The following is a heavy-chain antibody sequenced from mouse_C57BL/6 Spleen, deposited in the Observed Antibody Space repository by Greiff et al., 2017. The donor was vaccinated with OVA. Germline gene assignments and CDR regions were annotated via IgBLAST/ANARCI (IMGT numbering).Heavy chain of an antibody. CDR1: GYTFTSYW. CDR2: IHPNSGST. J-gene: IGHJ1*03. CDR3: VPRAYDYDYWYFDV. V-gene: IGHV1-64*01. Sequence: QVQLQQPGAELVKPGASVKLSCKASGYTFTSYWMHWVKQRPGQGLEWIGMIHPNSGSTNYNEKFKSKATLTVDKSSRTAYMQLSSLTSEDSAVYYCVPRAYDYDYWYFDVWGTGTTVTVSS. D-gene: IGHD2-4*01.